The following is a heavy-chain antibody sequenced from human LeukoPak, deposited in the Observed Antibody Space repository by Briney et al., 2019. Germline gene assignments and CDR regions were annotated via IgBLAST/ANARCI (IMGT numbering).Heavy chain of an antibody. Sequence: SETLSLTCTVSGGSISSSSYYWGWIRQPPWKGLEWIGSIYYSGSTYYNPSLKSRVTISVDTSKNQFSLKLSSVTAADTAVYYCARHGVYGSGSYLDYWGQGTLVTVSS. D-gene: IGHD3-10*01. CDR3: ARHGVYGSGSYLDY. J-gene: IGHJ4*02. CDR2: IYYSGST. CDR1: GGSISSSSYY. V-gene: IGHV4-39*01.